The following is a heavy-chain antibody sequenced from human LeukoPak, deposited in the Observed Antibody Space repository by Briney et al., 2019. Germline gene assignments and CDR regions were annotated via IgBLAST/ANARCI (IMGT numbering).Heavy chain of an antibody. CDR3: ARGKGVGARARFDP. CDR2: INHSGST. J-gene: IGHJ5*02. CDR1: GGSISSGGYY. Sequence: PSQTLSLTCTVSGGSISSGGYYWSWIRQPPGKGLEWIGEINHSGSTNYNPSLKSRVTISVDTSKNQFSLKLSSVTAADTAVYYCARGKGVGARARFDPWGQGTLVTVSS. V-gene: IGHV4-30-2*01. D-gene: IGHD1-26*01.